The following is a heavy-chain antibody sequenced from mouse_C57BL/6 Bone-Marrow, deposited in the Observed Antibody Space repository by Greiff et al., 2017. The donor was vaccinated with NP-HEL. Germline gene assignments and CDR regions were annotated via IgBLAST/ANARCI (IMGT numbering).Heavy chain of an antibody. CDR2: LPSDGSST. J-gene: IGHJ4*01. CDR1: GFTFSDYY. V-gene: IGHV5-16*01. Sequence: EVKVEESSFFFFQPGSSMKLSCTTSGFTFSDYYMSWVRQVPDKCLAWFANLPSDGSSTYYLDSLKSRFIISRDNAKNILYLQMSSLKSEDTATYYCAREGGLRRRTYAMAYWGQGPSVTVSS. CDR3: AREGGLRRRTYAMAY. D-gene: IGHD2-4*01.